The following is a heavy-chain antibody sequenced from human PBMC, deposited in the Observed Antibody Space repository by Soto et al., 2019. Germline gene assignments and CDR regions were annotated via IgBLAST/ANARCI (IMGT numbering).Heavy chain of an antibody. J-gene: IGHJ4*02. CDR2: ISFDGNII. D-gene: IGHD3-9*01. CDR3: ARTFDTITYYFDY. CDR1: DFSFSSCA. Sequence: GGSLRLSCAASDFSFSSCAMHWIRQAPGKGLEWLAVISFDGNIIQYADSVKGRFIISRDNSKNTLYLQMNSLRGDDTAVYYCARTFDTITYYFDYWGQGTLVTVSS. V-gene: IGHV3-30-3*01.